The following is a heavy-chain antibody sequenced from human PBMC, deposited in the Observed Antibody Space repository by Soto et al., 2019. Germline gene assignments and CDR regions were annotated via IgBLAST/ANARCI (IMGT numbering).Heavy chain of an antibody. Sequence: SLRLSCAASGFTFSSYWMSWVRQAPGKGLEWVANVKQDGSATYYVDSVRGRFTISRDNAKNSLYLQMNSLRAEDTAVYYCATSAAAPGNYWGQGTLVTVPS. D-gene: IGHD6-13*01. CDR2: VKQDGSAT. J-gene: IGHJ4*02. V-gene: IGHV3-7*01. CDR3: ATSAAAPGNY. CDR1: GFTFSSYW.